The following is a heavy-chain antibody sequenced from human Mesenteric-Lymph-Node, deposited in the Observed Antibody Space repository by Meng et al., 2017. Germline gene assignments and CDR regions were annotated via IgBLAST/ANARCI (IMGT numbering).Heavy chain of an antibody. V-gene: IGHV3-30*04. CDR2: ISYDGSNQ. Sequence: GESLKISCAASGFTFRSYAMHWVRQAPGKGLEWVAFISYDGSNQYYADSVRGRFTISRDNSKNTLYLQMNSLRVEDTAVYYCAKAPSSSVPRSYFDYWGQGTLVTVSS. J-gene: IGHJ4*02. CDR1: GFTFRSYA. CDR3: AKAPSSSVPRSYFDY. D-gene: IGHD6-13*01.